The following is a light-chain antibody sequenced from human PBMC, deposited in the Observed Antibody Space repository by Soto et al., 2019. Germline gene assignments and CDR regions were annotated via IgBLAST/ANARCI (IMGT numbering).Light chain of an antibody. CDR2: DAS. J-gene: IGKJ2*01. CDR1: QHISKF. V-gene: IGKV1-33*01. Sequence: IQMTQSPSSLSASVVYRVTLTCRASQHISKFINWYQQKPGKAPKLLIYDASILETGVPSRFSGSGYGTDFTFTISSLQSEDIATYYCQQYDNIPRTFGQGTKVDIK. CDR3: QQYDNIPRT.